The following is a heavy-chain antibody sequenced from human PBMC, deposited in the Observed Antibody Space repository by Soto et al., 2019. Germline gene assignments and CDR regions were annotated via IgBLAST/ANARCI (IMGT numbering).Heavy chain of an antibody. J-gene: IGHJ4*02. CDR2: IKQDESEK. Sequence: LRLSCATSGFTFSSYWMSWVRQPPGKGLEWVATIKQDESEKYYVDSVKGRFTVSRDNAKNSLYLQMNTLRAEDTAVYYCARGDYFDRRFDYWGQGALVTVSS. D-gene: IGHD3-22*01. V-gene: IGHV3-7*03. CDR3: ARGDYFDRRFDY. CDR1: GFTFSSYW.